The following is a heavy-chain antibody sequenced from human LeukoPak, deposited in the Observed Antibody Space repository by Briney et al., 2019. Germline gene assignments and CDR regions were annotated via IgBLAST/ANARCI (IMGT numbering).Heavy chain of an antibody. CDR3: AREPGYSGYEPFDY. Sequence: PSETLSLTCAVHGGSFSGYYWTWIRQPPGKGLEWIGEINHSGTTNYNPSLKSRVTISVDTSKNQFSLKLTSVTAADTAVYYCAREPGYSGYEPFDYWGQGTLVTVSS. CDR1: GGSFSGYY. D-gene: IGHD5-12*01. CDR2: INHSGTT. V-gene: IGHV4-34*01. J-gene: IGHJ4*02.